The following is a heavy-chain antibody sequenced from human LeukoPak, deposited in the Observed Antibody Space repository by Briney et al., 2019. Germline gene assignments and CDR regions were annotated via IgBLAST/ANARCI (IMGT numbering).Heavy chain of an antibody. J-gene: IGHJ6*02. D-gene: IGHD3-9*01. V-gene: IGHV3-11*06. CDR2: ISSSSSYI. Sequence: PGGSLRLSCAASGFTFSDYYMSWIRQAPGKGLEWVSSISSSSSYIYYADSVKGRFTISRDNAKNSLYLQMNSLRAEDTAVYYCALNYDILTGYYYGMDVWGQGTTVTVSS. CDR1: GFTFSDYY. CDR3: ALNYDILTGYYYGMDV.